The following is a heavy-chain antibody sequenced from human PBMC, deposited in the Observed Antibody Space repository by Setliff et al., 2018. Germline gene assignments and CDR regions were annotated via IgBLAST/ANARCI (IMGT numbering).Heavy chain of an antibody. J-gene: IGHJ3*02. V-gene: IGHV4-39*01. D-gene: IGHD3-10*01. CDR1: GGRISGSNHY. Sequence: SETLSLTCTVSGGRISGSNHYWGWVRQPPGKGLEWIANIHYSGNLYYNPSLKNRATISMDTSKIQFSLKLISVTAADTALYFCARRPTGPGAPFDIWGHGTMVTVSS. CDR3: ARRPTGPGAPFDI. CDR2: IHYSGNL.